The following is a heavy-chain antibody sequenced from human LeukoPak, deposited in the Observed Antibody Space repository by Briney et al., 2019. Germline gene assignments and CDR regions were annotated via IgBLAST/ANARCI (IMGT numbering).Heavy chain of an antibody. CDR3: AKDTRLGYGGNSGAFDI. Sequence: GRSLRLSCAASGFTFYDYAMPWVRHAPGKGLEWVSGISWNSGSIGYADSVKGRFTISRDNAKNSLYLQMNSLRAEDTALYYCAKDTRLGYGGNSGAFDIWGQGTMVTVSS. CDR2: ISWNSGSI. CDR1: GFTFYDYA. V-gene: IGHV3-9*01. J-gene: IGHJ3*02. D-gene: IGHD4-23*01.